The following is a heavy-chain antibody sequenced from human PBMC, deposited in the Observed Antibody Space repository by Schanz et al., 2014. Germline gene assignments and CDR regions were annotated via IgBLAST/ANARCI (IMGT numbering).Heavy chain of an antibody. CDR3: AKYRRYYRVSGSYRELAY. Sequence: EVQLVESGGGLVKPGGSLRLSCAASGFTFSSHWMHWVRQDPGKGLVWVARINSVGSNTDYADSVTGRFTISRDNSKNTLYLQMNSLRPEDTAVYYCAKYRRYYRVSGSYRELAYWGQGTLVTVSS. V-gene: IGHV3-74*02. CDR2: INSVGSNT. J-gene: IGHJ4*02. CDR1: GFTFSSHW. D-gene: IGHD3-10*01.